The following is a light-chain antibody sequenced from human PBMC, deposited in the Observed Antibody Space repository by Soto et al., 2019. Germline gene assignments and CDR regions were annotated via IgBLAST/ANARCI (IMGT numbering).Light chain of an antibody. J-gene: IGKJ2*01. CDR2: GAS. V-gene: IGKV3-20*01. CDR1: QCVSSSY. Sequence: ESVLTQSPGTLSLSPGERATLSCRARQCVSSSYLAWYQQKPGQAPRRRIYGASSRATGIPDRFSGSGSGTDFTLTISRLEPEDFAVYYWQQYGSSPMYTVGQGTELEIK. CDR3: QQYGSSPMYT.